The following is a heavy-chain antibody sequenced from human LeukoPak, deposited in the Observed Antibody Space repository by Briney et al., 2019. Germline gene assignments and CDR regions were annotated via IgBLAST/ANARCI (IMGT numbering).Heavy chain of an antibody. CDR2: IYYSGST. D-gene: IGHD6-13*01. CDR1: GGSISSYY. V-gene: IGHV4-59*01. J-gene: IGHJ3*02. Sequence: PSETLSLTCTVSGGSISSYYWSWIRQPPGKGLEWIGYIYYSGSTNYNPSLKSRVTISVDTSKNQFSLKLSSVTAADTAVYYCARRGIAAAGLYAFDIWGQGTMVTVSS. CDR3: ARRGIAAAGLYAFDI.